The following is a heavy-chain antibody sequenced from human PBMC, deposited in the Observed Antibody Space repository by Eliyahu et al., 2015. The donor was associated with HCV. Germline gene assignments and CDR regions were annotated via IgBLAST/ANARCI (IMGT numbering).Heavy chain of an antibody. V-gene: IGHV3-53*01. Sequence: EVQLVESGGGLIQPGGSLRLSCAASGFTVSSNYMSWVRQAPGKGLEWGSVIYSGGSTYYADSVKGRFTISRDNSKNTLYLQMNSLRAEDTAVYYCARSSYYDSSGPNDYWGQGTLVTVSS. CDR3: ARSSYYDSSGPNDY. J-gene: IGHJ4*02. CDR2: IYSGGST. CDR1: GFTVSSNY. D-gene: IGHD3-22*01.